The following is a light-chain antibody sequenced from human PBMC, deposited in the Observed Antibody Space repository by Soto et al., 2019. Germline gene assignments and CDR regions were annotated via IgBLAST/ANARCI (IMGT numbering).Light chain of an antibody. CDR1: SSDVGGYDY. V-gene: IGLV2-14*01. J-gene: IGLJ1*01. CDR2: DVT. CDR3: SSYTSSTSYV. Sequence: QSVLTQPASVSGSPGQSITISCTGTSSDVGGYDYVSWYQQHPGKAPKLMIYDVTNRPSGVSNRFSGSKSGNTASLTIPGLQAEDEASYYCSSYTSSTSYVFGTGTKVTVL.